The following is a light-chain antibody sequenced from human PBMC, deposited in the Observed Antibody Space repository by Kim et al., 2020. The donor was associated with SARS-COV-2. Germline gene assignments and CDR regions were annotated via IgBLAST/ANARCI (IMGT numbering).Light chain of an antibody. CDR1: SIRSYD. CDR2: GKN. J-gene: IGLJ2*01. CDR3: NSRDSNDNVV. Sequence: VAWGRTVRITCREGSIRSYDATWYQQKRGEAAIVVIYGKNNRPSGMPDRFSGCSSGNTASLTTTGTQAGDEADYYCNSRDSNDNVVFGGGTQLTVL. V-gene: IGLV3-19*01.